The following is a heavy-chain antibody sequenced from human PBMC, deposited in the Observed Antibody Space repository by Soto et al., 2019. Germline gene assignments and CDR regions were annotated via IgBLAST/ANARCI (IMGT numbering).Heavy chain of an antibody. J-gene: IGHJ4*02. V-gene: IGHV1-69*01. CDR3: ARDRNWDKDGSGNKFDY. CDR1: GGTFSSYA. CDR2: IIPIFGTA. Sequence: QVQLVQSGAEVKKPGSSVKVSCKASGGTFSSYAIGWVRQAPGQGLEWMGGIIPIFGTANYAQKFQGRVTITADESTSTAYMELSSLRSEDTAVYYCARDRNWDKDGSGNKFDYWGQGTLVTVSS. D-gene: IGHD3-10*01.